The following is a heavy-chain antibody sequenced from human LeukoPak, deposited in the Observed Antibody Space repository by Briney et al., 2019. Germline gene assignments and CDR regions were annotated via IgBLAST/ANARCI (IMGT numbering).Heavy chain of an antibody. CDR3: VRLMGSGWFEP. V-gene: IGHV3-53*04. Sequence: PGGSLRLSCAASGFTLSSSPINWVRPAPGRGLEWVSVIYSGGNTFYADSVKGRFTISRHNSEKTLYLQMNSLSADDTAVYYCVRLMGSGWFEPWGQGTLVTVFS. CDR1: GFTLSSSP. D-gene: IGHD1-26*01. CDR2: IYSGGNT. J-gene: IGHJ5*02.